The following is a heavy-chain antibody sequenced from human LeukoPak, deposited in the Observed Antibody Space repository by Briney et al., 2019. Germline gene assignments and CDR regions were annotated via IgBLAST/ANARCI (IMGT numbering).Heavy chain of an antibody. CDR1: GFTFSSYG. J-gene: IGHJ4*02. CDR2: IWYDGSNK. Sequence: GGSLRLSCAASGFTFSSYGMHWVRQAPGKGLEWVAVIWYDGSNKYYADSLKDRFTISRDNSKNTLYLQMNSLRAEDTAVYYCALGSTVTTQYCLDYWGKGALVRVS. CDR3: ALGSTVTTQYCLDY. D-gene: IGHD4-17*01. V-gene: IGHV3-30*02.